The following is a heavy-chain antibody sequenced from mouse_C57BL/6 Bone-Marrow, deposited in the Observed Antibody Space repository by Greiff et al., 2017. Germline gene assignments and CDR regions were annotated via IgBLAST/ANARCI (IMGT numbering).Heavy chain of an antibody. CDR3: SRSNTFFYYFDY. CDR2: FHPYNDDT. CDR1: GYTFTTYP. D-gene: IGHD5-1-1*01. Sequence: VQLQQSGAELVKPGASVKMSCKASGYTFTTYPIEWMKQNHGKSLEWIGNFHPYNDDTRYNEKFKGKATLTVEKSSNTAYLELSRLTSDASAFYYCSRSNTFFYYFDYWGQGTTLTVSS. V-gene: IGHV1-47*01. J-gene: IGHJ2*01.